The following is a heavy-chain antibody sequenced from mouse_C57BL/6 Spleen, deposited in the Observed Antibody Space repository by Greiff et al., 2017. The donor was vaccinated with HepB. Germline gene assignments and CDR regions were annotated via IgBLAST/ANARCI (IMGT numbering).Heavy chain of an antibody. J-gene: IGHJ2*01. V-gene: IGHV1-85*01. CDR3: ARDGGDYYFDY. CDR1: GYTFTSYD. Sequence: QVQLQQSGPELVKPGASVKLSCKASGYTFTSYDINWVKQRPGQGLEWIGWIYPRDGSTKYNEKFKGKATLTVDTSSSTAYMELHSLTSEDSAVYVYARDGGDYYFDYWGQGTTLTVSS. D-gene: IGHD2-13*01. CDR2: IYPRDGST.